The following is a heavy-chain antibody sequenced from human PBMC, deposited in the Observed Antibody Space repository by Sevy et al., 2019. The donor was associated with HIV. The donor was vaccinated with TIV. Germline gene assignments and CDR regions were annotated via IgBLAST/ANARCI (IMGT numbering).Heavy chain of an antibody. CDR2: IYYSGST. J-gene: IGHJ6*02. V-gene: IGHV4-31*03. D-gene: IGHD2-2*01. CDR1: GGSISSGGYY. CDR3: ARDVRREVVPAAIYYYCYGMDV. Sequence: TLSLTCTVSGGSISSGGYYWSWIRQHPGKGLEWIGYIYYSGSTYYNPSLKSRVTISVDTSKNQFSLKLSSVTAADTAVYYYARDVRREVVPAAIYYYCYGMDVWGQGTTVTVSS.